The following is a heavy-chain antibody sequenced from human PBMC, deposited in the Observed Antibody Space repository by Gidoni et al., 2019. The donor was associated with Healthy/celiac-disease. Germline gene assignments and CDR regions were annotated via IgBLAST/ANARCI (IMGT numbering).Heavy chain of an antibody. CDR3: AKATIAVAGKVPHDAFDI. Sequence: EVQLLESGGGLVQPGGSLRLSCAASGLPFSSCAMSWVRQAPGKGLEWVSAISGSGGSTYYADSVKGRFTISRDNSKNTLYLQMNSLRAEDTAVYYCAKATIAVAGKVPHDAFDIWGQGTMVTVSS. CDR1: GLPFSSCA. CDR2: ISGSGGST. J-gene: IGHJ3*02. V-gene: IGHV3-23*01. D-gene: IGHD6-19*01.